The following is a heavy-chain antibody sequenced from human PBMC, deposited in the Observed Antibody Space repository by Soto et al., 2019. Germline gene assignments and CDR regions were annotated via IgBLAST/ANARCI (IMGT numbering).Heavy chain of an antibody. Sequence: QVHLVQSGAEVKNPGASVKVSCKASGYTFTSYGISWVRQAPGQGLEWMVRISADNGNTIYPQKFQDRVTMTTDTSTSTAYMELRSLRDDDTAMYYCARTGDNYYYFDFWGQGTPVTVSS. CDR2: ISADNGNT. D-gene: IGHD1-1*01. J-gene: IGHJ4*02. CDR1: GYTFTSYG. V-gene: IGHV1-18*01. CDR3: ARTGDNYYYFDF.